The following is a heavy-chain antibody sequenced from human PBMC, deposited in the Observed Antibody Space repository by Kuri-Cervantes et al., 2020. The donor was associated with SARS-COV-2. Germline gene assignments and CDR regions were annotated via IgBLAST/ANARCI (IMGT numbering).Heavy chain of an antibody. V-gene: IGHV4-59*01. CDR1: GGSISSYY. Sequence: SETLSLTCTVSGGSISSYYWSWIRQPPGKGLEWIGYIYYSGSTNYNSSLKSRVTISVDTSKNQFSLKLSSVTAADTAVYYCARETYYYDSSGYYYLYGMDVWGQGTTVTDSS. J-gene: IGHJ6*02. CDR2: IYYSGST. D-gene: IGHD3-22*01. CDR3: ARETYYYDSSGYYYLYGMDV.